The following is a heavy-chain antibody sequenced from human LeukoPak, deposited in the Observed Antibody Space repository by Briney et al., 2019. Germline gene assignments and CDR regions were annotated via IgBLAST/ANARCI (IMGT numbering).Heavy chain of an antibody. D-gene: IGHD6-19*01. V-gene: IGHV3-23*01. CDR3: ARVYNSGLYTPPSFDY. Sequence: SGGSLRLSCAASRFTFSNYTMSWVRQAPGKGLEWVSVVINSGGSTYYGDSVKGRFTISRDNSKNTLYLEMNSLRAEDTAVYYCARVYNSGLYTPPSFDYWGQGTLVTVSS. CDR2: VINSGGST. CDR1: RFTFSNYT. J-gene: IGHJ4*02.